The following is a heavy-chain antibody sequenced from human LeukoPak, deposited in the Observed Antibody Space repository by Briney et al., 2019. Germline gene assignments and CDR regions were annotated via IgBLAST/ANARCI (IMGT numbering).Heavy chain of an antibody. CDR2: ISYDGSNK. Sequence: GGSLRLSCAASGFTFSSYGMHWVRQAPGKGLEWVAVISYDGSNKYYADSVKGRFTISRDNSKNTLYLQMNSLRAEDTAVYYCAKGRDYGGNSLDYWGQGTLVTVSS. CDR1: GFTFSSYG. D-gene: IGHD4-23*01. V-gene: IGHV3-30*18. J-gene: IGHJ4*02. CDR3: AKGRDYGGNSLDY.